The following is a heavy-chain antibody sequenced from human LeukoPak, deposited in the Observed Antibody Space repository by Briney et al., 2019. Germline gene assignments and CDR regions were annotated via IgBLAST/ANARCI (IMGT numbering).Heavy chain of an antibody. CDR1: GFTFNTYG. V-gene: IGHV3-30*18. CDR2: ISKEGNDD. Sequence: GGSLRLSCAVSGFTFNTYGLHWVRQAPGKGLEWLAFISKEGNDDYYANSVKGRFTTSRDNSKKTLYLQMNSLRDEDTAVYYCAKLPTSYGDYGWDYWGQGTLVIVSS. CDR3: AKLPTSYGDYGWDY. J-gene: IGHJ4*02. D-gene: IGHD4-17*01.